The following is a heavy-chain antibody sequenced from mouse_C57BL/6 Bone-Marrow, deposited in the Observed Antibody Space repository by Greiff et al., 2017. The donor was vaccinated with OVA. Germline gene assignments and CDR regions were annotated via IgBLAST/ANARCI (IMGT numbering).Heavy chain of an antibody. CDR3: AKGGDWYFDV. J-gene: IGHJ1*03. V-gene: IGHV1-7*01. CDR1: GYTFTSYW. CDR2: INPSSGYT. Sequence: VQLQESGAELVRPGASVKLSCKASGYTFTSYWMHWVKQRPGQGLEWIGYINPSSGYTKYNQKFKDKATLTADKSSSTAYMQLSSLTYEDSAVYYCAKGGDWYFDVWGTGTTVTVSS.